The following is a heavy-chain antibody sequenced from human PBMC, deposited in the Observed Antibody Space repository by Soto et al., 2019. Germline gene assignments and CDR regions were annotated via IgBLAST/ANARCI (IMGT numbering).Heavy chain of an antibody. J-gene: IGHJ4*02. CDR2: ISGPGGST. CDR3: AKRGEKTGRNFDC. D-gene: IGHD3-10*01. V-gene: IGHV3-23*01. CDR1: GFTFSSYA. Sequence: EVYLLESGGDLVQPGGSLRLSCAASGFTFSSYAMTWVRQAPGKGLEWVSAISGPGGSTFDADSVKGRFTISRDNSRNTLYLQMSSLRAEDTAIYYCAKRGEKTGRNFDCWGQGTLVTVSS.